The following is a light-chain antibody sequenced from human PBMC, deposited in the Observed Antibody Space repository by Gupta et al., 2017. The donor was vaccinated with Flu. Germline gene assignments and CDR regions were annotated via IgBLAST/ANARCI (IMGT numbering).Light chain of an antibody. V-gene: IGKV1D-8*01. Sequence: PSLFSASTGDRVTISCQVSQGFRNYLAWYQQKAGKAPELLIYGASTLQPGVPSRFSGSGSGTHFTLTINDLQSEDFATYYCQQENSFPLTFGQGTKVEIK. J-gene: IGKJ1*01. CDR1: QGFRNY. CDR2: GAS. CDR3: QQENSFPLT.